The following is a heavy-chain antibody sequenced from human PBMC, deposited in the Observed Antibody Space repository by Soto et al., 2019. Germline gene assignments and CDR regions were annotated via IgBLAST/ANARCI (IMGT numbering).Heavy chain of an antibody. V-gene: IGHV4-59*01. CDR3: ARSGIPYPYYFAY. CDR1: GGSISSYY. Sequence: SETLSLTCTVSGGSISSYYWTWIRQPPGKGLEWSWIWQPPGKGLEWIGYVHSSGSTDYNPSLKSRVTISLDTSKNQFSLKLSSVTAADTAVYYCARSGIPYPYYFAYWGQGTLVTVSS. CDR2: VHSSGST. J-gene: IGHJ4*02. D-gene: IGHD2-21*01.